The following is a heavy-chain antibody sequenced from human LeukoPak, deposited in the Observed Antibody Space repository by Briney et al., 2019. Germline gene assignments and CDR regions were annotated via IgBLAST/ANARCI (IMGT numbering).Heavy chain of an antibody. CDR3: ARELRTFDS. J-gene: IGHJ4*02. CDR2: IKHNGDEL. Sequence: GGSLRLSCAASGFTFSSYWMTWVRQAPGKGLEWVANIKHNGDELNYVDSVEDRSTIYRDNAKNSLYLHMTSLRAEDTAVYYCARELRTFDSWGQGTLVTVSS. V-gene: IGHV3-7*01. CDR1: GFTFSSYW. D-gene: IGHD3-16*01.